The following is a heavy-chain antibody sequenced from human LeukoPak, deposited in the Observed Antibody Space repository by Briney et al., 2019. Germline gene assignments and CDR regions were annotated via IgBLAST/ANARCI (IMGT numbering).Heavy chain of an antibody. V-gene: IGHV3-30*02. D-gene: IGHD5-12*01. J-gene: IGHJ4*02. CDR3: AKDGNSGYDFYFFDY. CDR1: GFTFSSYG. CDR2: IRYDGSNK. Sequence: GGSLRLSCAASGFTFSSYGMHWVRQAPGKGLEWVAFIRYDGSNKYYAHSVKGRFTISRDNSKNTLYLQMNSLRAEDTAVYYCAKDGNSGYDFYFFDYWGQGTLVTVSS.